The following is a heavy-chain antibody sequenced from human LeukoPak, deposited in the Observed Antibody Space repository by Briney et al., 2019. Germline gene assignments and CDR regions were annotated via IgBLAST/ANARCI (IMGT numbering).Heavy chain of an antibody. V-gene: IGHV3-30*02. CDR2: IRYDGSEK. CDR3: AKDAWRCRGSSCPQYYYYMDV. D-gene: IGHD2-15*01. CDR1: GFTFSTYG. J-gene: IGHJ6*03. Sequence: PVGSLSLSCAASGFTFSTYGIHWVRQAPGRGLEWVAFIRYDGSEKYYAASMKGRFTISRDNSKNRLHQQMNSLRTEDTAVYYCAKDAWRCRGSSCPQYYYYMDVWGKGTTVTVSS.